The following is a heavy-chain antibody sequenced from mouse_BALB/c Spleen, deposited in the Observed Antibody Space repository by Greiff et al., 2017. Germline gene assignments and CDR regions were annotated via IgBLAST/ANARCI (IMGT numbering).Heavy chain of an antibody. CDR2: IYPGDGDT. CDR1: GYAFSSSW. Sequence: QVQLPQSGPELVKPGASVKISCKASGYAFSSSWMNWVKQRPGQGLEWIGRIYPGDGDTNYNGKFKGKATLTADKSSSTAYMQLSSLTSVDSAVYFCARRQLGSPYYFDYWGQGTTLTVSS. D-gene: IGHD3-2*01. V-gene: IGHV1-82*01. J-gene: IGHJ2*01. CDR3: ARRQLGSPYYFDY.